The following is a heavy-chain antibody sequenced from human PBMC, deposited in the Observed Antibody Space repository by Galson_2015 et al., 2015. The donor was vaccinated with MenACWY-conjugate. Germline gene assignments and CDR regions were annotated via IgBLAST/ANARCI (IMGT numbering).Heavy chain of an antibody. V-gene: IGHV5-51*01. CDR2: ISPGDSET. Sequence: QSGAAVKKPEESLAISCKGSGYTFTTYWIGWGRQLPGKGLEWMGLISPGDSETRSSPAFQGQVTISADKSISTAYVQGDSLQPSDTGMYYCARHPPGGRGMDVWGQGTTGTVSS. CDR3: ARHPPGGRGMDV. CDR1: GYTFTTYW. D-gene: IGHD1-26*01. J-gene: IGHJ6*02.